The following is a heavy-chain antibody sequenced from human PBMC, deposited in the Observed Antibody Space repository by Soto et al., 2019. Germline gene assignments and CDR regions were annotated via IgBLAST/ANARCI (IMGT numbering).Heavy chain of an antibody. Sequence: EVQLVESGGGLVKPGGSLRLSCAASGFTFSSYSMNWVRQAPGKGLEWVSSISSSSSYIYYADSVKGRFTISRDNAKKSLYLQMNILRAEDTAVYYCARFRGPGDYWGQGTLVTVSS. CDR3: ARFRGPGDY. CDR1: GFTFSSYS. CDR2: ISSSSSYI. J-gene: IGHJ4*02. V-gene: IGHV3-21*01.